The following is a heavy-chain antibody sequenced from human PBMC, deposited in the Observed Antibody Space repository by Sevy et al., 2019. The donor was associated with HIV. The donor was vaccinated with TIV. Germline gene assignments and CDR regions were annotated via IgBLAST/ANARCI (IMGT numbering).Heavy chain of an antibody. CDR2: FGIAGDT. CDR1: GLTFSFYD. D-gene: IGHD1-26*01. V-gene: IGHV3-13*01. CDR3: ARKSTSYSHFDY. Sequence: GGSLRLSCAASGLTFSFYDMHWVRQATGKGLEWVSGFGIAGDTYYAGSVKGRFTISRDNAKNSLYLQMNGLRAGDTAVYYCARKSTSYSHFDYWGQGTLVTVSS. J-gene: IGHJ4*02.